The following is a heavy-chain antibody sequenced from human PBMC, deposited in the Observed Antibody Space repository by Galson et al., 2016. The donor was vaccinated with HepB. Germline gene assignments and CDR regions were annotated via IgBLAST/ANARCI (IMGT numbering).Heavy chain of an antibody. J-gene: IGHJ3*02. CDR1: GFTFTDYA. CDR2: ISGSGGNA. CDR3: ARARGFYDAFNI. D-gene: IGHD5-12*01. V-gene: IGHV3-23*01. Sequence: SLRLSCAASGFTFTDYAMTWVRQAPGKGLEWVALISGSGGNAYYADSVKRRFAISGDNSRGTLVLQMGSLIAEDTAMYYCARARGFYDAFNIWGQGTTVTV.